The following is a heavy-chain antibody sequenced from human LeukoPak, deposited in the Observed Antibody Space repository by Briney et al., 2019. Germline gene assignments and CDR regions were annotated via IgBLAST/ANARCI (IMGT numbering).Heavy chain of an antibody. V-gene: IGHV1-69*13. CDR3: ARAYSGYDFFDY. CDR2: IIPIFGTA. CDR1: GGTFSRYA. J-gene: IGHJ4*02. Sequence: SVRVSCKASGGTFSRYAISWVRQALGQGLEWMGGIIPIFGTANYAQKFQGRVTITADESTSTAYMEVSSLRSEDTAVYYCARAYSGYDFFDYWGQGILVTVSS. D-gene: IGHD5-12*01.